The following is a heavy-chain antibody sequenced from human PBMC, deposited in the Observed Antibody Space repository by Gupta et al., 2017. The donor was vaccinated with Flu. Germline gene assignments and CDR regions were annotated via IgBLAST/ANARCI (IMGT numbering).Heavy chain of an antibody. CDR2: ISSSSSYI. Sequence: EVQLVESGGGLVKPGGSLRLSCAASGFTFSSYSMNWVRQAPGKGLEWVSSISSSSSYIYYADSVKGRFTISRDNAKNSLYLQMNSLRAEDTAVYYCARVSSDIGVVTAIPVDYWGQGTLVTVSS. D-gene: IGHD2-21*02. CDR1: GFTFSSYS. V-gene: IGHV3-21*01. CDR3: ARVSSDIGVVTAIPVDY. J-gene: IGHJ4*02.